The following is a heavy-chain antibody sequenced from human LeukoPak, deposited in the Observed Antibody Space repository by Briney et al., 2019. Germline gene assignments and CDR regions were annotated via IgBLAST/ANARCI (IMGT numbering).Heavy chain of an antibody. Sequence: PGGSLRLSCAASGFTFTTEAMTWVRQAPGKGLEWVSTISDDGRTTYYADSVKGRFTISRDNPKNIVYLQMNSLRAEDTAFYYCAKGLGFMPQFDYWGQGTLVAVSS. J-gene: IGHJ4*02. CDR2: ISDDGRTT. CDR1: GFTFTTEA. CDR3: AKGLGFMPQFDY. D-gene: IGHD6-19*01. V-gene: IGHV3-23*01.